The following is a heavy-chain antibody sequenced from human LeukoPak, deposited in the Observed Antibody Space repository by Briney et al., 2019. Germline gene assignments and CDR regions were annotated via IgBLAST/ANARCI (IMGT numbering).Heavy chain of an antibody. J-gene: IGHJ4*02. CDR2: IKQDGSEK. V-gene: IGHV3-7*01. Sequence: PGGSLRLSCAASGFTFSSYWMSWVRQAPGKGLEWVANIKQDGSEKYYVDSVKGRFTISRDNPKNPLYLQMNSLRAEATAVYSCARDQRVVTALYYFEYWGQGTLVTVSS. D-gene: IGHD2-21*02. CDR3: ARDQRVVTALYYFEY. CDR1: GFTFSSYW.